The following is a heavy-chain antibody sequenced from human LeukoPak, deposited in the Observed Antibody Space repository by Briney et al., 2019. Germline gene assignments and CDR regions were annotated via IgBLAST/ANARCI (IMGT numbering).Heavy chain of an antibody. CDR2: IYYSGST. Sequence: SETLSLTCTVSGGSISSSSYYWGWIRQPPGKGLEWIGSIYYSGSTYYNPSLKSRVTISVGTSKNQFSLKLSSVTAADTAVYYCASAPPYYYYGMDVWGQGTTVTVSS. CDR3: ASAPPYYYYGMDV. V-gene: IGHV4-39*01. D-gene: IGHD1-14*01. J-gene: IGHJ6*02. CDR1: GGSISSSSYY.